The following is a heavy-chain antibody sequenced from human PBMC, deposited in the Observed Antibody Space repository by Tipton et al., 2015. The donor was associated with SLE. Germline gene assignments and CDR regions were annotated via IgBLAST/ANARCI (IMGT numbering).Heavy chain of an antibody. CDR1: GGSISSYY. CDR2: MYDSGST. J-gene: IGHJ6*02. V-gene: IGHV4-59*01. CDR3: ARGAYFYYDMDV. Sequence: TLSLTCTVSGGSISSYYWSWIRQPPGKGLEWIGYMYDSGSTTYNPSLKSRVTISVDASKNQFSLNLSSVTAADTAVYYCARGAYFYYDMDVWGQGTIVIVSS. D-gene: IGHD3-16*01.